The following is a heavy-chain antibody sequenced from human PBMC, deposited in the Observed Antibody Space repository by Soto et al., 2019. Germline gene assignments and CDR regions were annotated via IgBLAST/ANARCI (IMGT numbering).Heavy chain of an antibody. CDR1: GGSISSGGHY. CDR3: ARVNYYDRSGDYIGFDY. D-gene: IGHD3-22*01. Sequence: QVQLQESGPGLVKPSQTVSLTCTVSGGSISSGGHYWSWIRQHPGKGLEWIGYIYYSGDANYNPSLRSRVALSADTSQNQFSLTLTSLTAADTAVYYCARVNYYDRSGDYIGFDYWGQGILVTVSS. V-gene: IGHV4-31*03. CDR2: IYYSGDA. J-gene: IGHJ4*02.